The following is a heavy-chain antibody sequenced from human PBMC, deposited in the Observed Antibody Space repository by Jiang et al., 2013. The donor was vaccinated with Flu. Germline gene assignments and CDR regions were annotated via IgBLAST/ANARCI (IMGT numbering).Heavy chain of an antibody. CDR1: GGSISSGSYY. CDR2: IYTSGST. D-gene: IGHD3-3*01. CDR3: ARADSDFWSGYYFPMDV. Sequence: GPGLVKPSQTLSLTCTVSGGSISSGSYYWSWIRQPAGKGLEWIGRIYTSGSTNYNPSLKSRVTISVDTSKNQFSLKLSSVTAADTAVYYCARADSDFWSGYYFPMDVWGQGTTVTVSS. J-gene: IGHJ6*02. V-gene: IGHV4-61*02.